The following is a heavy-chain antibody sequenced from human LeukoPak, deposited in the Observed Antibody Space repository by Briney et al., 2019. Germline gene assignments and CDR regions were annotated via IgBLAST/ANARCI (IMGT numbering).Heavy chain of an antibody. CDR2: IYDSGST. Sequence: SETLSLTCTVSGGSISSYYWSWIRQPPGKGLEWIGFIYDSGSTNYNPSLKSRVTISVDTSKNQFSLKLRSVTAADTAVYYCARDRSDSSGYYYMDVWGKGTTVTVSS. CDR3: ARDRSDSSGYYYMDV. J-gene: IGHJ6*03. D-gene: IGHD3-22*01. V-gene: IGHV4-59*01. CDR1: GGSISSYY.